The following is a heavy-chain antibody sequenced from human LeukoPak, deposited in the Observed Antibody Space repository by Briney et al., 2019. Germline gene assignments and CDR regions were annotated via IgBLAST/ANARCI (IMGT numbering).Heavy chain of an antibody. CDR1: GFTFSDYY. V-gene: IGHV3-30-3*01. CDR2: ISYDGSNK. Sequence: QSGGSLRLSCAASGFTFSDYYMSWIRQAPGKGLEWVAVISYDGSNKYYADSVKGRFTISRDNSKNTLYLQMNSLRAEDTAVYYCARDRDSDCSGGSCYYPLDYWGQGTLVTVSS. J-gene: IGHJ4*02. D-gene: IGHD2-15*01. CDR3: ARDRDSDCSGGSCYYPLDY.